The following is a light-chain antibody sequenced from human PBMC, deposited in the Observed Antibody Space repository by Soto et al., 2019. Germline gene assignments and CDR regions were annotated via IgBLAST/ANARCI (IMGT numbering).Light chain of an antibody. J-gene: IGKJ5*01. CDR1: QSVRNTY. CDR2: GAS. Sequence: EIELTQSPGTLSLSPGERATLSCRASQSVRNTYLAWYRQKPGQAPRLLIHGASSRATGIPDRFSGSGSGTEFTLTISSLQSEDFAVYYCQQYNSWPPITFGQGTRLEI. V-gene: IGKV3-20*01. CDR3: QQYNSWPPIT.